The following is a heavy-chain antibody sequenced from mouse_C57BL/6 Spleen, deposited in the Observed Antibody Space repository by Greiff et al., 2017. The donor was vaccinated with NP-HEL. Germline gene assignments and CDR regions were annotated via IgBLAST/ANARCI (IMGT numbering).Heavy chain of an antibody. J-gene: IGHJ4*01. D-gene: IGHD2-4*01. CDR1: GYTFTSYW. V-gene: IGHV1-55*01. CDR3: ARRRLRRAMDY. CDR2: LYPGSGST. Sequence: VQLQQPGAELVKPGASVKMSCKASGYTFTSYWITWVKQRPGQGLEWIGDLYPGSGSTNYNEKFKSKATLTVDTSSSTAYMQLSSLTSEDSAVYYCARRRLRRAMDYWGQGTSVTVSS.